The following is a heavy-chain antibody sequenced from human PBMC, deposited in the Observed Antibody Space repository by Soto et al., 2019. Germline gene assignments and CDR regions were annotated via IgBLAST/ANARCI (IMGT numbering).Heavy chain of an antibody. CDR2: IYYSGST. CDR3: ATDTSSSESSYYYGMDV. V-gene: IGHV4-59*01. CDR1: GASISYYY. J-gene: IGHJ6*02. D-gene: IGHD6-6*01. Sequence: PSEPLSLTCDVSGASISYYYWNWIRQPPGKGLEWIGCIYYSGSTHYNPSLSSRVTISVDTSKNQVSLKLSSVTAADTAVYYCATDTSSSESSYYYGMDVWGQGTTVTVSS.